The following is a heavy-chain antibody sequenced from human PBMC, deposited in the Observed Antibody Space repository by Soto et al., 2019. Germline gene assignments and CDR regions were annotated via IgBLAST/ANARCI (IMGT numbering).Heavy chain of an antibody. CDR3: VRLPPDILIGVGYYNMDV. V-gene: IGHV5-10-1*01. J-gene: IGHJ6*02. CDR1: GYTFTTYW. CDR2: IDPSDSYI. Sequence: GESLKISCQGSGYTFTTYWISWVRQMPGRGLEWMGRIDPSDSYINYSPSFQGHVTISVDKSISTAYLQWSSLKASDTAMYYCVRLPPDILIGVGYYNMDVWGQGTTVTVSS. D-gene: IGHD2-2*01.